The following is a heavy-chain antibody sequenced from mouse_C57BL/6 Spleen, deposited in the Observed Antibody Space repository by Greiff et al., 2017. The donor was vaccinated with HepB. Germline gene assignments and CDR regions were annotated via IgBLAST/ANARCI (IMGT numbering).Heavy chain of an antibody. V-gene: IGHV5-16*01. CDR2: INYDGSST. Sequence: EVKLVESEGGLVQPGSSMKLSCTASGFTFSDYYMAWVRQVPEKGLEWVANINYDGSSTYYLDSLKSRFIISRDNAKNILYLQMSSLKSEDTATYYCARDCYSSSASYAMDYWGQGTSVTVSS. J-gene: IGHJ4*01. CDR3: ARDCYSSSASYAMDY. CDR1: GFTFSDYY. D-gene: IGHD1-1*01.